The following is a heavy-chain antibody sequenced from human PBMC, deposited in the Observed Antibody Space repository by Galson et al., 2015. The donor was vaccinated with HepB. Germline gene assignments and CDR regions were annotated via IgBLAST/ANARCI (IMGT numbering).Heavy chain of an antibody. CDR3: ARDGGQYCDSASCYGYGMDV. V-gene: IGHV3-48*02. J-gene: IGHJ6*02. D-gene: IGHD2-2*01. CDR2: ISSTSSTI. CDR1: GFTFNTHS. Sequence: SLRLSCAASGFTFNTHSMNWVRQAPGKGLEWVSYISSTSSTIYYADSVKGRFTISRGNAKNSLFLQMSSLRDEDTAVYYCARDGGQYCDSASCYGYGMDVWGQGTTVTISS.